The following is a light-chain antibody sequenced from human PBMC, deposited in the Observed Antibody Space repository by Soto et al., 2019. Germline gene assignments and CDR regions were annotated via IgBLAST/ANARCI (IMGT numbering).Light chain of an antibody. CDR1: QSVSSY. Sequence: EIVLTQSPATLSLSPGERATLSCRASQSVSSYLAWYPQKPGQAPRLLIYDASNRATGIPARFSGRGSGTDFTLTISSLEPEDFAVYYCQQRSNWRITFGGGTKVEIK. J-gene: IGKJ4*01. V-gene: IGKV3-11*01. CDR3: QQRSNWRIT. CDR2: DAS.